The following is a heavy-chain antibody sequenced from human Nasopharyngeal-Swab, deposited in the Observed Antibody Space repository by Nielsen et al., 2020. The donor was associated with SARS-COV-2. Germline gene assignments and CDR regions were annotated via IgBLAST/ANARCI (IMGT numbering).Heavy chain of an antibody. Sequence: GGSLRLSCAASGFTFENSAMHWVRQPPGKGLEWVSGITWNSGNKGYAESVQGRFTISRDNAKNSLYLQMNSLRAEDTALYYCAKARRTDTYGYECFDSWGQGTLVTVSS. CDR1: GFTFENSA. CDR2: ITWNSGNK. V-gene: IGHV3-9*01. D-gene: IGHD5-18*01. J-gene: IGHJ4*02. CDR3: AKARRTDTYGYECFDS.